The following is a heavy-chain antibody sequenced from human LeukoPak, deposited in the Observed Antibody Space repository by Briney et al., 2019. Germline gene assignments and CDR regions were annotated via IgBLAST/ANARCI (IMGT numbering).Heavy chain of an antibody. V-gene: IGHV4-39*01. CDR1: VGSLSSSSYY. D-gene: IGHD5-18*01. CDR3: ARPRRTAMVTSFDY. Sequence: PSETLYLTCTVSVGSLSSSSYYWGWIRQPPGEWLEWLGSIYYSGSTYYNPSLKSRVTISVDTSKNQFSLKLSSVTAADTAVYYCARPRRTAMVTSFDYWGQGTLVTVSS. J-gene: IGHJ4*02. CDR2: IYYSGST.